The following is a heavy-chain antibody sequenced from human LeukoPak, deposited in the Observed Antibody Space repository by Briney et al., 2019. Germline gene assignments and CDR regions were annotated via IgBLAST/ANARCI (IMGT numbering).Heavy chain of an antibody. Sequence: PSETLSLTCTVSGDSISSSTYYCGWIRQPPGKGLEWIGSIYYSGSTYYNPSLKSRVTISVDTSKNQFSLKLNSVTAADTAVYYCARGGYYFDFWGQGTLVTVSS. D-gene: IGHD6-13*01. V-gene: IGHV4-39*07. CDR1: GDSISSSTYY. J-gene: IGHJ4*02. CDR2: IYYSGST. CDR3: ARGGYYFDF.